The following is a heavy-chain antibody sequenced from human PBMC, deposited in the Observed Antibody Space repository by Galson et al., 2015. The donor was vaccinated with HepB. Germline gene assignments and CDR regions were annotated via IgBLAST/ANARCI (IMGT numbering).Heavy chain of an antibody. Sequence: QSGAEVKKPGESLRISCKGSGYSFTSYWINWLRQVPGKGLEWMGRIDPSDSYTKYSPSFEGHVIISTDTSISTAYLQWSSLKASDTAMYYCARRFRVIAMDDGFDMWGQGTMVTVSS. D-gene: IGHD2-21*01. V-gene: IGHV5-10-1*01. CDR1: GYSFTSYW. J-gene: IGHJ3*02. CDR3: ARRFRVIAMDDGFDM. CDR2: IDPSDSYT.